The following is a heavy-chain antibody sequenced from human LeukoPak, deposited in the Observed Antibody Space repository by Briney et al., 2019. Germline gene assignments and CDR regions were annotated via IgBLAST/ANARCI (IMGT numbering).Heavy chain of an antibody. J-gene: IGHJ4*02. Sequence: ASVKVSCKGSGYTFTGYYMHWVRQAPGQGLEWMGWINPNSGGTNYAQKFQGRVTITRDTPISTAYMEVRRLRSDDTAVDYCARVRSSDYYGSGSSPNNRPFDYWGQGTLVTVSS. V-gene: IGHV1-2*02. CDR3: ARVRSSDYYGSGSSPNNRPFDY. D-gene: IGHD3-10*01. CDR1: GYTFTGYY. CDR2: INPNSGGT.